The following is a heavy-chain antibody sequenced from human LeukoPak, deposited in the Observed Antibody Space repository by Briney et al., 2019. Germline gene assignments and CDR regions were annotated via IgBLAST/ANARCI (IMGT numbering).Heavy chain of an antibody. V-gene: IGHV3-43*02. CDR1: GFTFGHYA. J-gene: IGHJ6*02. D-gene: IGHD3-10*01. Sequence: GGSLRLSCAASGFTFGHYAMHWVRQAPGKGLEWVSVISGDGDGTHYMDSVKGRFSISRDQGRNSLHLQMDTLRAEDTAVYYCAKDRGGFFGSGTSYYFYGMDVWGQGTTVTVSS. CDR2: ISGDGDGT. CDR3: AKDRGGFFGSGTSYYFYGMDV.